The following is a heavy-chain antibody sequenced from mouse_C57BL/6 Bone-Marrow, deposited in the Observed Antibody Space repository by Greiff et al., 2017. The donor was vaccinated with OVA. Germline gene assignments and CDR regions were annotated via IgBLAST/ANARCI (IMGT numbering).Heavy chain of an antibody. D-gene: IGHD1-1*01. V-gene: IGHV1-78*01. CDR2: IYPRDGST. J-gene: IGHJ2*01. CDR3: PPYYGSSPYYFDY. Sequence: QVQLQQSDAELVKPGASVKISCKVSGYTFTDHTIHWMKQRPEQGLEWIGYIYPRDGSTKYNEKFKGKATLTADKSSSTAYMQLNSLTSEDSAVYFCPPYYGSSPYYFDYWGQGTTLTVSS. CDR1: GYTFTDHT.